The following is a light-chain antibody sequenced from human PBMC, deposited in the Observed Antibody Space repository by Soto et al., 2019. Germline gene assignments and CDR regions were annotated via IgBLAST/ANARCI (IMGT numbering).Light chain of an antibody. CDR1: SSNVGNFNV. J-gene: IGLJ1*01. V-gene: IGLV2-23*02. CDR2: DVT. CDR3: GSYAGSGTNV. Sequence: QSALAQPASVSGSPGQSITISCTGTSSNVGNFNVVSWYQQHPGKAPKVIIYDVTERPSGVSNRFSGAKSGNTASLTISGLQDEDEADYYCGSYAGSGTNVFGTGTKLPVL.